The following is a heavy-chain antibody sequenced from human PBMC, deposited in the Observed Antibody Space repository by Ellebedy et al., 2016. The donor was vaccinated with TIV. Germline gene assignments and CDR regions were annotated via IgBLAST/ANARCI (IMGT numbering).Heavy chain of an antibody. CDR1: GGSISPYY. Sequence: MPSETLSLTCTVSGGSISPYYWSWTRQPPGKGLEWIGYIYYSGSTNYNPSLKSRVTISVDTSKNQFSLKLSSVTAADTAVYYCARHGVNYEFWSGYSELETCYGMDVWGQGTTVTVSS. J-gene: IGHJ6*02. V-gene: IGHV4-59*08. CDR3: ARHGVNYEFWSGYSELETCYGMDV. CDR2: IYYSGST. D-gene: IGHD3-3*01.